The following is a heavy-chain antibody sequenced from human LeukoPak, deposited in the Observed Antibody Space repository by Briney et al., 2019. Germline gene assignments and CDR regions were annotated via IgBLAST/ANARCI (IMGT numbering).Heavy chain of an antibody. V-gene: IGHV3-48*01. D-gene: IGHD2-21*02. CDR1: GFTFSSYS. J-gene: IGHJ3*02. Sequence: PGGSLRLSCAASGFTFSSYSMNWVRQAPGKGLEWVSYISSSSTIYYADSVKGRFTISRDNAKNSLYLQMNSLRAEDTAVYYCARAYCGGDCYYGDAFDIWGQGTMVTVSS. CDR2: ISSSSTI. CDR3: ARAYCGGDCYYGDAFDI.